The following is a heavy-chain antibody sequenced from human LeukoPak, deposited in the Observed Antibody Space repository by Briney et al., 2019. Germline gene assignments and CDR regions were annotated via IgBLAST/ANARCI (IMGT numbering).Heavy chain of an antibody. J-gene: IGHJ5*02. D-gene: IGHD3-16*01. CDR1: GGTFSSYA. Sequence: ASVKVSCKASGGTFSSYAISWVRQAPGEGREWLGGIIPVLGAAHSAQSFQGRVTITADESTSTAYMEMSSLRSEDTAVYYCAMYVWGSVRRWRNWFDPWGQGTLVTVSS. CDR3: AMYVWGSVRRWRNWFDP. V-gene: IGHV1-69*13. CDR2: IIPVLGAA.